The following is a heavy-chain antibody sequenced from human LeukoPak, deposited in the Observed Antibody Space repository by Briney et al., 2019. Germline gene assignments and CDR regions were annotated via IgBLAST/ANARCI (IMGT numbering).Heavy chain of an antibody. V-gene: IGHV4-34*01. J-gene: IGHJ4*02. D-gene: IGHD2-15*01. CDR3: ARDLLRDFDY. Sequence: SETLSLTCAVYGGSFSGYCWSWLRQPPGKGLEWIGEINHSGSTNYNPSLKSRVTISVDTSKNQFSLKLSSVTAADTAVYYCARDLLRDFDYWGQGTLVTVSS. CDR1: GGSFSGYC. CDR2: INHSGST.